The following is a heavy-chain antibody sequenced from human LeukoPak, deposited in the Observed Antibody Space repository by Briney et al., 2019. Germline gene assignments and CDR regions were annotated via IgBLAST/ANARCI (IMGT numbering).Heavy chain of an antibody. D-gene: IGHD3-10*01. CDR2: IYHSGST. Sequence: SETLSLTCTVSGYSISSGYYWGWIRQPPGKGLEWIGSIYHSGSTYYNPSLKSRVTISVDTSKNQFSLKLSSVTAADTAVYYCARDYRGGGIDYWGQGTLVTVSS. CDR3: ARDYRGGGIDY. CDR1: GYSISSGYY. V-gene: IGHV4-38-2*02. J-gene: IGHJ4*02.